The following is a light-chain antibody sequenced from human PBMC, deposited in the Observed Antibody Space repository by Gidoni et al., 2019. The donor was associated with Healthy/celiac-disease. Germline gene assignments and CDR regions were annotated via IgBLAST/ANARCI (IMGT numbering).Light chain of an antibody. CDR2: DAS. J-gene: IGKJ4*01. Sequence: DSVLPQSPATLSLSPGERATLSCRASQSVSSYLAWYQQKPGQAPRLLIYDASNRATGIPARFSGSGSGTDFTLTISSLEPEDVAVYYCQQRSNWPGLTFGGXTKVEIK. CDR3: QQRSNWPGLT. V-gene: IGKV3-11*01. CDR1: QSVSSY.